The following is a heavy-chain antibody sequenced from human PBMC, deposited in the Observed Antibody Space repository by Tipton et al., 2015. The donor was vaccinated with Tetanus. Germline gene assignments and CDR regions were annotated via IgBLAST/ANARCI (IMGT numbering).Heavy chain of an antibody. V-gene: IGHV4-4*07. Sequence: LRLSCAVSGGSFSGFYWTWIRQSAGKALEWIGRIYGSGSTTIYNPSLKSRVAMSMDTSRNQFSLTLTSVTVADTAVYYCARVLRYSTIGGWDDAFDIWGQGTRVSVSS. J-gene: IGHJ3*02. CDR1: GGSFSGFY. D-gene: IGHD2-8*01. CDR2: IYGSGST. CDR3: ARVLRYSTIGGWDDAFDI.